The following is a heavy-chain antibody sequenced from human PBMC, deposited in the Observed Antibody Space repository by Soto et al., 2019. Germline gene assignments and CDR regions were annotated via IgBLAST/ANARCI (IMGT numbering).Heavy chain of an antibody. D-gene: IGHD1-1*01. J-gene: IGHJ6*02. CDR3: ARDFSSPYTGAYGAFFI. CDR1: GGSISSYY. Sequence: PSETLSLTCTVSGGSISSYYWSWIRQPPGKGLEWIGYIYYSGSTNYNPSLKSRVTISVDTSKNQFSLKLSSVTAADTAVYYCARDFSSPYTGAYGAFFIWGPGTTVSFTS. V-gene: IGHV4-59*01. CDR2: IYYSGST.